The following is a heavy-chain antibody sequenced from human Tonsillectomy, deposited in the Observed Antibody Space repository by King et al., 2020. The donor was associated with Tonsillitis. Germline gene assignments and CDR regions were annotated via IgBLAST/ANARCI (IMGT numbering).Heavy chain of an antibody. Sequence: VQLVESGAEVKKPVSSVKVSCKASGGTFSSYAISWVRQAPGQGLEWLWRIIPILGIADAAQKFQGRVTITADKSTSTAYMELTSLRSEDTAVYYCASNSVTSDFDYWGQGTLLTVSS. D-gene: IGHD4-11*01. CDR2: IIPILGIA. J-gene: IGHJ4*02. V-gene: IGHV1-69*09. CDR1: GGTFSSYA. CDR3: ASNSVTSDFDY.